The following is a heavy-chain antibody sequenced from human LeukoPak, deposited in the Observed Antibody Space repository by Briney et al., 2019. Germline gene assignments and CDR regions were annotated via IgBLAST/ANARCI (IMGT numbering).Heavy chain of an antibody. CDR1: GGSFSAYY. V-gene: IGHV4-34*01. CDR2: INHSGST. Sequence: SETLSLTCAVHGGSFSAYYWSWIRQSPEKGLEWIGEINHSGSTNYNPSLKSRVTISVDTSKNQFSLKLSSVTAADTAVYYCARVGNSGYELFYFDYWGQGTLVTVSS. D-gene: IGHD5-12*01. J-gene: IGHJ4*02. CDR3: ARVGNSGYELFYFDY.